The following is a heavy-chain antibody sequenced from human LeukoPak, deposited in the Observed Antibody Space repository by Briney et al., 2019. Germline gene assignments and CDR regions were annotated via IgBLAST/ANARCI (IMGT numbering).Heavy chain of an antibody. CDR3: ARDPNSALTIFGGTLFDY. D-gene: IGHD3-3*01. J-gene: IGHJ4*02. Sequence: ASVKVSCKASGYTFSSYGISWVRQAPGQGLEWMGWISAYNGNTNYAQKLQDRVTMTTDTSTSTAYMELRSLRSDDTAVYYCARDPNSALTIFGGTLFDYWGQGTLVTVSS. CDR1: GYTFSSYG. CDR2: ISAYNGNT. V-gene: IGHV1-18*01.